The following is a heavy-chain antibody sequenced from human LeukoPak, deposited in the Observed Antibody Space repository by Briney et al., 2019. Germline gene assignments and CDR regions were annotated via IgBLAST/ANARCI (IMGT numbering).Heavy chain of an antibody. Sequence: GGSLRLSCAASRFTFSSYWMHWVRQAPGKGLVWVSRINTDGSGTSYADSVKGRFTISRDNAKNTLYLQMNSLRAENTAVYYCARGNAHAFDIWGQGTMVTVSS. D-gene: IGHD1-1*01. CDR2: INTDGSGT. V-gene: IGHV3-74*01. CDR3: ARGNAHAFDI. J-gene: IGHJ3*02. CDR1: RFTFSSYW.